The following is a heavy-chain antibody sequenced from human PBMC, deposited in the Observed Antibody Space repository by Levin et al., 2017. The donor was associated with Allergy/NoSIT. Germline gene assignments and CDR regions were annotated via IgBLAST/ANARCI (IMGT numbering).Heavy chain of an antibody. Sequence: SGPTLVKPTQTLTLTCTFSGFSLSTSGVGVGWIRQPPGKALDWLALIYWNDDKRYSPSLKSRLTITKDTSKNQVVLTMTNMDPVDTATYYCAHRPYCSGGSCYPSGDAFDIWGQGTMVTVSS. CDR1: GFSLSTSGVG. D-gene: IGHD2-15*01. V-gene: IGHV2-5*01. CDR3: AHRPYCSGGSCYPSGDAFDI. CDR2: IYWNDDK. J-gene: IGHJ3*02.